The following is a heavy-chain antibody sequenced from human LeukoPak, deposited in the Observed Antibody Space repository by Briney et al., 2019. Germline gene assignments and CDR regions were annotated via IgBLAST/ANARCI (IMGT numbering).Heavy chain of an antibody. CDR3: ARDNSDVLTSAAAGTTVFDP. J-gene: IGHJ5*02. CDR1: GGTFSSYA. Sequence: SVKVSCKASGGTFSSYAISWVRQAPGHGLEWMGRIIPILGIANYAQKFQGRVTITADKSTSTAYMELSSLRSEDTAVYYCARDNSDVLTSAAAGTTVFDPWGQGTLVTVSS. V-gene: IGHV1-69*04. D-gene: IGHD6-13*01. CDR2: IIPILGIA.